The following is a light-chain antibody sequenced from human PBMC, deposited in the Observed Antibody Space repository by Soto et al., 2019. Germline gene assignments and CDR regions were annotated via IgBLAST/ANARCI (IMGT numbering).Light chain of an antibody. Sequence: AIQMTQYPSSLSASAGDRVTMTCRASQGINNELAWYQQKPGKAPKLLIYAASNLHSGVPSRFSGSGSGTDFALTISSLQPEDFATYFCLPDYNYPRTFGQGTKVE. J-gene: IGKJ1*01. V-gene: IGKV1-6*01. CDR2: AAS. CDR1: QGINNE. CDR3: LPDYNYPRT.